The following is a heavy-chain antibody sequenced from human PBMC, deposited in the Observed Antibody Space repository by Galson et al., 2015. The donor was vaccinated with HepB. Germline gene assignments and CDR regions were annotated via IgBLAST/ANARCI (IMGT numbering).Heavy chain of an antibody. D-gene: IGHD3-3*01. CDR1: GYTFTSYG. J-gene: IGHJ5*02. CDR3: ARDRTIFGVVTHNWFDP. CDR2: ISAYNGNT. Sequence: SVKVSCKASGYTFTSYGISWVRQAPGQGLEWMGWISAYNGNTNYAQKLQGRVTMTTDTSTSTAYMELRSLRSDDTAVYYCARDRTIFGVVTHNWFDPWGQGTLVTVSS. V-gene: IGHV1-18*04.